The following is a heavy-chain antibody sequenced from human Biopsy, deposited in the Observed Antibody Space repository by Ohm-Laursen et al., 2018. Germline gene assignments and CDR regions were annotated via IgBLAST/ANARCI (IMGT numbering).Heavy chain of an antibody. V-gene: IGHV3-9*02. D-gene: IGHD6-25*01. CDR2: ISGSSNNI. CDR3: TKRRTAVRPFDS. Sequence: SLRLSCAASGITTRSYWMSWIRQAPGKGLEWVSGISGSSNNIIYADSVRGRFTISRDNAKSSLYLEMNSLRSEDTAFYYCTKRRTAVRPFDSWGQGTLVTVSS. J-gene: IGHJ4*02. CDR1: GITTRSYW.